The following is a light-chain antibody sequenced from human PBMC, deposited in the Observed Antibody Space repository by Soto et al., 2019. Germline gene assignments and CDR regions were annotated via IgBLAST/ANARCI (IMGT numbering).Light chain of an antibody. CDR3: QSYDSSLSDPYV. CDR2: GNS. V-gene: IGLV1-40*01. CDR1: SSNIGAGYD. Sequence: QSALTQPPSVSGAPGQRVTISCTGSSSNIGAGYDVHWYQQLPGTAPKLLIYGNSNRPSGVPDRFSGSKSGTSASLAITGLQAEDEADYYCQSYDSSLSDPYVFGPGTKVTVL. J-gene: IGLJ1*01.